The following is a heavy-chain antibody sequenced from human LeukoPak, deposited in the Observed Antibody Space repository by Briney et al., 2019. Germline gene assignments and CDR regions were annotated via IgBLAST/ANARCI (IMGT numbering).Heavy chain of an antibody. CDR3: MTYYYDSAEGHN. Sequence: GGSLRLSCAAPGFTFSSYSMNWVRQAPGKGLEWISYITISSKTIHYADSVKGRFTVSRDNAKKSLYLQMNSLRAEDTAVYYCMTYYYDSAEGHNWGQGTLVTVSS. D-gene: IGHD3-22*01. J-gene: IGHJ4*02. V-gene: IGHV3-48*04. CDR2: ITISSKTI. CDR1: GFTFSSYS.